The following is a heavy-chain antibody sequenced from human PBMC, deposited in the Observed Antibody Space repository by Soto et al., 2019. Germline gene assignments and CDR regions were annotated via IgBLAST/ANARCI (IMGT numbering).Heavy chain of an antibody. Sequence: PVQPLDSPSGIYWHGDRIDYADSVKGRITISRDNAKNSLYLQMNSLSPEDTALYYCVKDQTAGGLDCWGQGTLVTVSS. J-gene: IGHJ4*02. V-gene: IGHV3-9*01. CDR2: IYWHGDRI. D-gene: IGHD2-21*02. CDR3: VKDQTAGGLDC.